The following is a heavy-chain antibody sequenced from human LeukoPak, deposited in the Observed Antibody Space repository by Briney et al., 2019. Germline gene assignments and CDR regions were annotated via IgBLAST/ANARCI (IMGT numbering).Heavy chain of an antibody. CDR3: ARAEYSSSWLFDY. Sequence: PGGSLRLSCAAPGFTFSSYAMHWVRQAPGKGLEWVAVISYDGSNKYYADSVKGRFTISRDNSKNTLYLQMNSLRAEDTAVYYCARAEYSSSWLFDYWGQGTLVTVSP. CDR1: GFTFSSYA. D-gene: IGHD6-13*01. V-gene: IGHV3-30-3*01. J-gene: IGHJ4*02. CDR2: ISYDGSNK.